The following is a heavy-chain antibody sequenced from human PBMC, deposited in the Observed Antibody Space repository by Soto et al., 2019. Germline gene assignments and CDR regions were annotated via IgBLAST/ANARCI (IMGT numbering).Heavy chain of an antibody. V-gene: IGHV4-59*12. D-gene: IGHD2-15*01. CDR3: ARTKCSGGSCYSWSLDY. CDR1: GFSISSYY. Sequence: SDTLSLTCTFSGFSISSYYLSWIRQPPGKGLEWIGYIYYSGSTNYNPSLKSRVTISVDTSKNQFSLKLSSVTAADTAMYYCARTKCSGGSCYSWSLDYWGQGTPVNVSS. CDR2: IYYSGST. J-gene: IGHJ4*02.